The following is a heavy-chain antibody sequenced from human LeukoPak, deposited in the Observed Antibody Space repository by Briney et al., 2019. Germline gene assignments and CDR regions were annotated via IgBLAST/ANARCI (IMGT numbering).Heavy chain of an antibody. CDR3: ARDLYYYDSGAYYTGDY. Sequence: GGSLRLSCAASGFTFDDYAMHWVRQAPGKGLEWVSVISGDDGSTFYADSVKGRFTISRDNSKNSLYLQMNSLRIEDTALYYCARDLYYYDSGAYYTGDYWGQGTLVTVSS. CDR2: ISGDDGST. CDR1: GFTFDDYA. D-gene: IGHD3-22*01. V-gene: IGHV3-43*02. J-gene: IGHJ4*02.